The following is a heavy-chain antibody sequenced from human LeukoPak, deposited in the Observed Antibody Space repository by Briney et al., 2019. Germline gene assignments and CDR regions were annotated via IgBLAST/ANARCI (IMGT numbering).Heavy chain of an antibody. Sequence: PSETLSLTCTVSGRSISSSSYYWGWLRQPPGKGLEWFGSIYYSGSTYYNPSLKSRVTISVDTSKNQFSLKLSSVTAADTAVYYCATLGFSSGYYYYFDHWGQGTLVTVSS. CDR3: ATLGFSSGYYYYFDH. CDR2: IYYSGST. V-gene: IGHV4-39*07. CDR1: GRSISSSSYY. J-gene: IGHJ4*02. D-gene: IGHD3-22*01.